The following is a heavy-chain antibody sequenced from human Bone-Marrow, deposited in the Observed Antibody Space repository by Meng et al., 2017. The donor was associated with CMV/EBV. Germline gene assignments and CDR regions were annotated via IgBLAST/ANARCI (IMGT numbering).Heavy chain of an antibody. CDR2: INPNSGGT. V-gene: IGHV1-2*02. J-gene: IGHJ4*02. CDR3: AREPTFGPTTYYFDY. D-gene: IGHD3-16*01. Sequence: ASVKVSCKASGYTFTGYYMHWVRQAPGQGLEWMGWINPNSGGTNYAQKFQGRVTMTRDTSISTAYMELSRLSSDDTAVYYCAREPTFGPTTYYFDYWGQGTLVTVSS. CDR1: GYTFTGYY.